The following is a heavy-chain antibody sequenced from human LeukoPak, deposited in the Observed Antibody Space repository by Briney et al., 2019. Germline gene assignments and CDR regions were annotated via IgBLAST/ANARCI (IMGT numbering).Heavy chain of an antibody. CDR3: ARSIYSSGSPPFDY. CDR1: GYSFTSYW. Sequence: GESLKISCKCSGYSFTSYWIGWVRQMPGKGLEWMGIIYPGDSDTRYSPSFQGQVTISADKSISTAYLQWSSLKASDTAMYYRARSIYSSGSPPFDYWGQGTLVTVSS. V-gene: IGHV5-51*01. CDR2: IYPGDSDT. J-gene: IGHJ4*02. D-gene: IGHD5-18*01.